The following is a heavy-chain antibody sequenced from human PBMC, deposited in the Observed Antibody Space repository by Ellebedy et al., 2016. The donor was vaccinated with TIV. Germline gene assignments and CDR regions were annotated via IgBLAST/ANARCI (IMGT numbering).Heavy chain of an antibody. CDR1: GYTFSKYW. CDR2: IYPGDHDI. Sequence: GESLKISXPASGYTFSKYWIGWVRQKPGKGLEWVGLIYPGDHDISYSPSFKGQVIISADKSTSTAYLQWSSLKASYTAVYYCATEGPSYGPNSGYPDQFDYWGQGTLVIVSS. J-gene: IGHJ4*02. V-gene: IGHV5-51*01. CDR3: ATEGPSYGPNSGYPDQFDY. D-gene: IGHD3-22*01.